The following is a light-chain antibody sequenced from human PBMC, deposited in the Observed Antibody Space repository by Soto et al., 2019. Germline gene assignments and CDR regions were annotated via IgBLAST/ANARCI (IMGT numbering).Light chain of an antibody. CDR2: DAS. V-gene: IGKV3-11*01. CDR1: ESVSTN. CDR3: QQRSNWPTIT. J-gene: IGKJ5*01. Sequence: EIVMTQSPATLSLSPGERATLSCRGSESVSTNLAWYQQKPGQAPRLLIYDASNRATGIPARFSSSGSGTDSTLTISSLEPEDFAVYYCQQRSNWPTITFGQGTRLEIK.